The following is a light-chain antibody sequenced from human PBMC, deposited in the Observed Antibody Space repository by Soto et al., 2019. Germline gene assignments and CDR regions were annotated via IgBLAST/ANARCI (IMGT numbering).Light chain of an antibody. CDR2: DVS. CDR3: CSYAGSYTLYV. V-gene: IGLV2-11*01. CDR1: SSDVGGYNY. Sequence: QSVLTQPRSVSGSPGQSVTISCTGTSSDVGGYNYVSWYQQHPGKAPKLMIYDVSKRPSGVPDRFSGSKSGNTASLTISGLQAEDEADYYCCSYAGSYTLYVFGTGTKRTVL. J-gene: IGLJ1*01.